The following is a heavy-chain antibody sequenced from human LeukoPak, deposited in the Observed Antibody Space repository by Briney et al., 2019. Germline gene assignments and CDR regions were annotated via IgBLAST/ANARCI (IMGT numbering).Heavy chain of an antibody. CDR2: IYHSGRT. V-gene: IGHV4-38-2*02. J-gene: IGHJ6*03. Sequence: SETLSLTCTVSAYSISSGYYWGWIRQPPGKGLEWIGSIYHSGRTYYNPSLKSRVTISVDTSKNQFSLKLRSVTAADTALYYCARTTEGGYTYDYFYYYYMDVWGKGTTVTISS. D-gene: IGHD5-18*01. CDR1: AYSISSGYY. CDR3: ARTTEGGYTYDYFYYYYMDV.